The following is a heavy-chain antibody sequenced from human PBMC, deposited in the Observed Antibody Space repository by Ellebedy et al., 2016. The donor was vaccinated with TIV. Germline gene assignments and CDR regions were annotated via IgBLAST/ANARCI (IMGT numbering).Heavy chain of an antibody. CDR2: ISHDGTNI. CDR3: ARAGGFCSGGGCYYYNGMDV. CDR1: GFTFSTYA. V-gene: IGHV3-30-3*01. J-gene: IGHJ6*02. D-gene: IGHD2-15*01. Sequence: GESLKISCAASGFTFSTYAMYWVRQTPGSGLEWVALISHDGTNIRYADPVQGRFTISRDNSKNTVCLQMTSLRDEDTAIYYCARAGGFCSGGGCYYYNGMDVWGQGTTVSVSS.